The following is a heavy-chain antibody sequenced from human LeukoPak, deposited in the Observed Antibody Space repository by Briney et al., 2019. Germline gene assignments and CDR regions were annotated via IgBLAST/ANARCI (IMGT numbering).Heavy chain of an antibody. D-gene: IGHD5-18*01. CDR2: MNPNSGNT. J-gene: IGHJ4*02. V-gene: IGHV1-8*01. CDR3: AKNVRDTGTFDY. CDR1: GYTFTTYD. Sequence: ASVKVSCKASGYTFTTYDINWVRQATGQGLEWMGRMNPNSGNTGYAQRSQGRVTMTRDTSISTAYMELNSLTSEDTAVYYCAKNVRDTGTFDYWGQGTLVTVSS.